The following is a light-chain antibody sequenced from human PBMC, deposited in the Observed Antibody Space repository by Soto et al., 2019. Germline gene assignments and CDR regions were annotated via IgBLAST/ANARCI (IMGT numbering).Light chain of an antibody. J-gene: IGLJ1*01. CDR3: GTWDDSLVSCV. V-gene: IGLV1-51*01. CDR2: DDN. CDR1: SPNIGNNS. Sequence: QSVLTQPPTVSAAPGQKVSISCPGSSPNIGNNSVAWYQHLPGTAPKLLIYDDNKRLSGIPDRFSGSKSRTSATLGITGLQSGDEADYYCGTWDDSLVSCVFGTGTKGTVL.